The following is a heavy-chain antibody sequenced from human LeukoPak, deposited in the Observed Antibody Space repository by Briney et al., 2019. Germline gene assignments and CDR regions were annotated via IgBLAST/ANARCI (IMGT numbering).Heavy chain of an antibody. Sequence: VASVKVSCKASGYTFTSYYMHWVRQAPGQGLEWMGIINPSGGSTSYAQKFQGRVTMTTDTSTSTAYMELRSLRSDDTAVYYCARDFDDGYQDYWGQGTLVTVSS. J-gene: IGHJ4*02. CDR2: INPSGGST. CDR1: GYTFTSYY. CDR3: ARDFDDGYQDY. V-gene: IGHV1-46*01. D-gene: IGHD5-18*01.